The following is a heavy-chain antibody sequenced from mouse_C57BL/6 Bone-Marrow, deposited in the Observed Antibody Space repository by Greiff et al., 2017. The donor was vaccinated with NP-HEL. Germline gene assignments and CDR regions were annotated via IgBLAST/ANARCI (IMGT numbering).Heavy chain of an antibody. CDR3: ARRGRLRRPYFDY. J-gene: IGHJ2*01. CDR1: GYTFTSYG. CDR2: IYPRSGNT. Sequence: VQLQQSGAELARPGASVKLSCKASGYTFTSYGISWVKQRTGQGLEWIGEIYPRSGNTYYNEKFKGKATLTADKSSSTAYMELRSLTSEDSAVYFCARRGRLRRPYFDYWGQGTTLTVSS. V-gene: IGHV1-81*01. D-gene: IGHD2-4*01.